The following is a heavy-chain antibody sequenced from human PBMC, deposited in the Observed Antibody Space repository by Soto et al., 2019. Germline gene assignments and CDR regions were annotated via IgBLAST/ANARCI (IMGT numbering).Heavy chain of an antibody. J-gene: IGHJ3*02. CDR1: GFTFRSYA. CDR2: ISYDKSNK. Sequence: QVQLVESGGGVVQPGRSLRLSCAASGFTFRSYAMHWVRQAPGKGLEWMAVISYDKSNKYYVDSVKGRFTISRDNSKNTLHLQMNSLRAEDTAVYYCARERFDAFDIWGQGTMVTVS. CDR3: ARERFDAFDI. V-gene: IGHV3-30-3*01.